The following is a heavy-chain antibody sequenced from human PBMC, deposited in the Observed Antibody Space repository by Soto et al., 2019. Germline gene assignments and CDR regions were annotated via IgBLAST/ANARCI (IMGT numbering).Heavy chain of an antibody. V-gene: IGHV4-39*01. CDR2: VFHTGFT. CDR3: ATSQKGYNWNYFDH. CDR1: GGSVSGSYYY. J-gene: IGHJ4*02. D-gene: IGHD1-1*01. Sequence: PSETLSLTCAVSGGSVSGSYYYWAWLRQSPGKGPEWIGGVFHTGFTSYNPSLASRVSVSVDTSKSQFSLKLSAVTASDTAVYYCATSQKGYNWNYFDHWGQGALVTVSS.